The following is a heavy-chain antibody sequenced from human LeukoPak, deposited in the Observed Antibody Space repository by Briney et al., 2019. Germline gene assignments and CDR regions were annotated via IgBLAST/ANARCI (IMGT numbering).Heavy chain of an antibody. CDR3: ARHVFRSRIEVAGPLDP. Sequence: PSETLSLTCTVSGGSISSYYWSWIRQPPGKGLEWIGYIYYSGSTNYNPSLKSRVTISVDTSKNQFSLKLSSVTAADTAVYYCARHVFRSRIEVAGPLDPWGQGTLVTVSS. CDR2: IYYSGST. V-gene: IGHV4-59*08. CDR1: GGSISSYY. D-gene: IGHD6-19*01. J-gene: IGHJ5*02.